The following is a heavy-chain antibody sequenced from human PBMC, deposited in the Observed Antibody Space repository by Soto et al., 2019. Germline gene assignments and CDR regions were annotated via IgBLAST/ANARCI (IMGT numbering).Heavy chain of an antibody. CDR1: GGSISGSSYY. V-gene: IGHV4-39*01. CDR3: ARHRVSGNVLRFLEWLDCWFDP. Sequence: PSETLSLTCTVSGGSISGSSYYWGWIRQPPGKGLEWIGSIYYSGSTYYNPSLKSRVTISVDTSKNQFSLKLSSVTAADTVVYYCARHRVSGNVLRFLEWLDCWFDPWGQGTLVTVSS. CDR2: IYYSGST. J-gene: IGHJ5*02. D-gene: IGHD3-3*01.